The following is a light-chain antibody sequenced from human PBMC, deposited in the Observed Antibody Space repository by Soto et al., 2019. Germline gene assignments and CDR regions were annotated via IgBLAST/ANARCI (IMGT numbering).Light chain of an antibody. CDR3: QQSSSIPST. CDR1: QSITTY. V-gene: IGKV1-39*01. Sequence: DIQMTQSPSSLSASVGDRVTITCRASQSITTYLNWYQQKPGKAPQLLIYVASSLQSGVPSRFSGSGSGTDFALTISSLQPEDFASYYCQQSSSIPSTFGQGTKLEIK. J-gene: IGKJ2*01. CDR2: VAS.